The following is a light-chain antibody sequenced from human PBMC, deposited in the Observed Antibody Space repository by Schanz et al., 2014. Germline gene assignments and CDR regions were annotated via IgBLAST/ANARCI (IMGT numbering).Light chain of an antibody. CDR1: QSVSSN. CDR3: QHRSNWRYT. CDR2: DAS. J-gene: IGKJ2*01. Sequence: EIVMTQSPVTLSVSPGERATLSCRASQSVSSNLAWYQQKPGQAPRLVIYDASKRATGIPARFSGSGSGADFTLTIDSLEPEDLAVYYCQHRSNWRYTFGQGTKLEI. V-gene: IGKV3-11*01.